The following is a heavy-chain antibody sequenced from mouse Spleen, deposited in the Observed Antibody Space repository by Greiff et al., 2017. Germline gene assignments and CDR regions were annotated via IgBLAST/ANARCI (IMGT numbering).Heavy chain of an antibody. CDR2: ISSGSSTI. CDR3: ARDGYDGGYAMDY. V-gene: IGHV5-17*01. D-gene: IGHD2-2*01. CDR1: GFTFSDYG. J-gene: IGHJ4*01. Sequence: EVNLVESGGGLVKPGGSLKLSCAASGFTFSDYGMHWVRQAPEKGLEWVAYISSGSSTIYYADTVKGRFTISRDNAKNTLFLQMTSLRSEDTAMYYCARDGYDGGYAMDYRGQGTSVTGSS.